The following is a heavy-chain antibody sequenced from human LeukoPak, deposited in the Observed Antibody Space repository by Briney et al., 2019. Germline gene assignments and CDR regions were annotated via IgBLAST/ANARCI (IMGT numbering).Heavy chain of an antibody. V-gene: IGHV3-48*03. J-gene: IGHJ4*02. D-gene: IGHD5-18*01. CDR3: ARDTAMVNY. CDR1: GFTFSSYE. Sequence: GGSLRLSCAASGFTFSSYEMNWVRQAPGKGLEWVSYISGSGSIIYYADSVKGRFAISRDNAKNSLYLQMNSLRAEDTAVYYCARDTAMVNYWGQGTLVTVSS. CDR2: ISGSGSII.